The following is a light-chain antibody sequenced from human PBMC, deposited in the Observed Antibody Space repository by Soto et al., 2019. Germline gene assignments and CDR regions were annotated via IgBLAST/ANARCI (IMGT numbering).Light chain of an antibody. Sequence: EIVMTQSPATLSVSPGDRATLSCXASQSVSSNLAWYQQKPGQAPRLLIYGASTRATGIPARFSGSGSGTEFTLTISSLQSEDFAVYYCQQYNNWPPWTFGQGTKVDIK. V-gene: IGKV3-15*01. CDR3: QQYNNWPPWT. J-gene: IGKJ1*01. CDR2: GAS. CDR1: QSVSSN.